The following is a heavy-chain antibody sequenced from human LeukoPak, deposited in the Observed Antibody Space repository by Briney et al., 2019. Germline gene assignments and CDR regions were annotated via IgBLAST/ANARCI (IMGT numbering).Heavy chain of an antibody. CDR2: TYYKSAWYN. CDR1: GDSVSRDSIA. Sequence: SQTLSLTCAISGDSVSRDSIAWNWIRQSPSRGLEWLGRTYYKSAWYNDYAVSVKGRIIINPDTSKNQFSLQLNSVTPEDTAVYYCTRVLGWLCDYWGQGTLVTVSS. J-gene: IGHJ4*02. D-gene: IGHD3/OR15-3a*01. V-gene: IGHV6-1*01. CDR3: TRVLGWLCDY.